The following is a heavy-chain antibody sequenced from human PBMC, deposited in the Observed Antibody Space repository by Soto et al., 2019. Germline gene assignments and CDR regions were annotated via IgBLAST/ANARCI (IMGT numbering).Heavy chain of an antibody. CDR2: IKSKTDGGTA. Sequence: GGSLRLSCVASGFNLSHPWMTWVRQAAGKGLEWVGRIKSKTDGGTADYAAPVKGGATISRDDSKNTVYLQMNSLKTEDTAVYYCTTGIYYDILTGYHNVAYWGQGALVTVSS. V-gene: IGHV3-15*01. CDR1: GFNLSHPW. J-gene: IGHJ4*02. D-gene: IGHD3-9*01. CDR3: TTGIYYDILTGYHNVAY.